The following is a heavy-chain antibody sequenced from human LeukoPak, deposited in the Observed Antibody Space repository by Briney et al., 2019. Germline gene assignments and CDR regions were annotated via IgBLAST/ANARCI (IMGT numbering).Heavy chain of an antibody. CDR1: GFTFSSYW. V-gene: IGHV3-7*01. CDR2: IKQDGSEK. D-gene: IGHD3-22*01. J-gene: IGHJ6*03. CDR3: ARGXWWLSFQGYXYXXDV. Sequence: GGSLRLSCAASGFTFSSYWMSWVRQAPGKGLEWVANIKQDGSEKYYVDSVKGRFTISRDNAKNSLYLQMNSLRAEDTAVYYCARGXWWLSFQGYXYXXDVXGKGTTV.